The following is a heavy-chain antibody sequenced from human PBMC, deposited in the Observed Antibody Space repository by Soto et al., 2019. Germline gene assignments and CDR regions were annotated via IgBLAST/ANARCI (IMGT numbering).Heavy chain of an antibody. CDR3: ASSISSWYVSRRGGLDY. CDR2: IYYSGST. CDR1: GGSISSGGYY. V-gene: IGHV4-31*03. D-gene: IGHD6-13*01. J-gene: IGHJ4*02. Sequence: CTVSGGSISSGGYYWSWIRQHPGKGLEWIGYIYYSGSTYYNPSLKSRVTISVDTSKNQFSLKLSSVTAADTAVYYCASSISSWYVSRRGGLDYWGQGTLVTVSS.